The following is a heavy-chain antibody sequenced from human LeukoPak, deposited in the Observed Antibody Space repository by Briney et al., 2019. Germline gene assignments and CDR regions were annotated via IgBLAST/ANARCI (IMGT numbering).Heavy chain of an antibody. CDR3: ARDGVRGYSYGYTDY. CDR1: GGSISSSS. V-gene: IGHV3-48*01. D-gene: IGHD5-18*01. Sequence: ETLSLTCTVSGGSISSSSYYWGWIRQPPGKGLEWVSYISSSSSTIYYADSVKGRFTISRDNAKNSLYLQMNSLRAEDTAVYYCARDGVRGYSYGYTDYWGQGTLVTVSS. CDR2: ISSSSSTI. J-gene: IGHJ4*02.